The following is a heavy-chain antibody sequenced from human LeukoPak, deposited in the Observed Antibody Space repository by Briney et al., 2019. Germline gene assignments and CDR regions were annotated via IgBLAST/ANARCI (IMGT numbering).Heavy chain of an antibody. Sequence: SETLSLTCTVSGGSISNYYWGWIRQPPGNGLEWIGLMYPSGSTTYNPSVKSRVSISVDTSKNQVSLTVSSVAAADTAVYYCARLAIRSTWYFDLWGRGTLVSVSS. V-gene: IGHV4-4*09. D-gene: IGHD3-10*01. J-gene: IGHJ2*01. CDR3: ARLAIRSTWYFDL. CDR1: GGSISNYY. CDR2: MYPSGST.